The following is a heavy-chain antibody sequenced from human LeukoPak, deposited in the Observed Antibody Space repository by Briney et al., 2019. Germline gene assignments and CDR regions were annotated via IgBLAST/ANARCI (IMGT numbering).Heavy chain of an antibody. D-gene: IGHD2-2*01. CDR2: ISGSGENT. J-gene: IGHJ4*02. CDR1: GFTFSSYA. CDR3: AKDLTSWNY. V-gene: IGHV3-23*01. Sequence: GGSLRLSCAASGFTFSSYAMSWVRQAPGKGLEWVSGISGSGENTYYADSVKGRFTISRDNSKNTLYLQMNSLGAEDTALYYCAKDLTSWNYWGQGTLVTVSS.